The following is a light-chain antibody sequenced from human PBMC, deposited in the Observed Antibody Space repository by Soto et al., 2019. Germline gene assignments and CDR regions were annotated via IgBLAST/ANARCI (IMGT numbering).Light chain of an antibody. CDR1: QSITNY. J-gene: IGKJ2*01. CDR3: QQSDSYHYT. CDR2: AAS. V-gene: IGKV1-39*01. Sequence: DIQMTQSPSSLSVSVGDRVTITCRASQSITNYLNWYQQKPGKAPKLLVYAASSLQSGVPSRFSANGSGTDFTLTISSLQPEDFATYYCQQSDSYHYTFGQGTKLEIK.